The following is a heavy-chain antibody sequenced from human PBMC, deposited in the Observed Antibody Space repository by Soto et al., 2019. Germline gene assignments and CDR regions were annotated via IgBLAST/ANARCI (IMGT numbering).Heavy chain of an antibody. CDR3: AKGVVVVAATVFGY. CDR1: GGSFSGYY. CDR2: INHSGST. J-gene: IGHJ4*02. V-gene: IGHV4-34*01. D-gene: IGHD2-15*01. Sequence: SETLSLTCAVYGGSFSGYYWSWIRQPPGKGLEWIGEINHSGSTNYNPSLKSRVTISVDTSKNQFSLKLSSVTAADTAVYYCAKGVVVVAATVFGYWGQGTLVTVSS.